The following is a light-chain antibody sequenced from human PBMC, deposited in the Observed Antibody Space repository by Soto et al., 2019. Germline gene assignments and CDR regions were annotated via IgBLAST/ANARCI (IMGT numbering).Light chain of an antibody. CDR3: CSSAGTYTSV. CDR2: DVT. J-gene: IGLJ3*02. Sequence: QSALTQPRSVSGSPGQSVTISCTGTSSDVGGYNYVSWYRQHPGKAPKLMIYDVTKRPSGVPDRFSGSKSGNTASLTISGLQADDEADYYCCSSAGTYTSVFGGGTQLTVL. V-gene: IGLV2-11*01. CDR1: SSDVGGYNY.